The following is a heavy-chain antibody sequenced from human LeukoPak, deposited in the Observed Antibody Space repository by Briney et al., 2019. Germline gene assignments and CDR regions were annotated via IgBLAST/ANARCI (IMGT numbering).Heavy chain of an antibody. D-gene: IGHD6-13*01. Sequence: KPSETLSLTCTVSGGSISSGSYYWSWIRQPAGKGLEWIGRIYTSGSTNYNPSLKSRVTISVDTSKNQFSLKLSSVTAADTAVYYCATDRSSSWYLDAFDIWGQGTMVTVSS. J-gene: IGHJ3*02. CDR2: IYTSGST. V-gene: IGHV4-61*02. CDR1: GGSISSGSYY. CDR3: ATDRSSSWYLDAFDI.